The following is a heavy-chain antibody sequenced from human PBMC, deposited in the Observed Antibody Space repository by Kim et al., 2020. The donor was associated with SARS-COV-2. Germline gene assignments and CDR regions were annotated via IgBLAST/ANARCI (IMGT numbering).Heavy chain of an antibody. J-gene: IGHJ4*02. D-gene: IGHD3-16*01. CDR2: IYPTDFDT. V-gene: IGHV5-51*01. Sequence: GESLKISCKTSGFTFTSYWIGWVRQRPGKGLEWVGLIYPTDFDTRYNPAFQGQVTISADRSITTAYLQWSNLGASDTAMYYCARGVNYAGDYWGQGTLVTVSS. CDR1: GFTFTSYW. CDR3: ARGVNYAGDY.